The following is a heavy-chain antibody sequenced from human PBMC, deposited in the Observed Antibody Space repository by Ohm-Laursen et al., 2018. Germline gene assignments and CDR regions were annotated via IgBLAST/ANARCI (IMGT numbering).Heavy chain of an antibody. J-gene: IGHJ6*02. CDR2: ISYDGSNK. D-gene: IGHD6-13*01. V-gene: IGHV3-30*18. Sequence: SLRLSCTASGFTFSIYGIHWVRQAPGKGLEWVAVISYDGSNKYYADSVKGRFTISRDNSKNTLYLQMNSLRAEDTAVYYCAKDRIAARDYYYYGMDVWGQGTTVTVSS. CDR3: AKDRIAARDYYYYGMDV. CDR1: GFTFSIYG.